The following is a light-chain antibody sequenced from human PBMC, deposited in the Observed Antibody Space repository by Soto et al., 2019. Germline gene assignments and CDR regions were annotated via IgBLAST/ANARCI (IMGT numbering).Light chain of an antibody. Sequence: EIVVTQSPATLSVSPGERATLSCRASQSVSSNLAWYQQKPGQAPSLLIYGASTRATGTPARFSGSGSGTEFTLTISNLQSEDFAVYHCQQYDKWPRTFGQGTKVDIK. CDR2: GAS. CDR1: QSVSSN. J-gene: IGKJ1*01. CDR3: QQYDKWPRT. V-gene: IGKV3-15*01.